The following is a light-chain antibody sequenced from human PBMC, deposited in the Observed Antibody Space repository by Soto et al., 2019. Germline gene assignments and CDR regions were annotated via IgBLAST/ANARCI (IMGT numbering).Light chain of an antibody. CDR1: SSDVGGYSY. CDR2: DVS. Sequence: QSALTQPASVSGSPGQSIAISCTGTSSDVGGYSYVSWYQQQPGKAPKLVISDVSNRPSGVSDRFSGYKSGNTASLTISGLQTKDEADYYCASYTTSSTYVFGTGTKVTVL. V-gene: IGLV2-14*01. J-gene: IGLJ1*01. CDR3: ASYTTSSTYV.